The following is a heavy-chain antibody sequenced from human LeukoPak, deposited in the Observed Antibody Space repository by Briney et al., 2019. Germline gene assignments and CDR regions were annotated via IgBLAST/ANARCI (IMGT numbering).Heavy chain of an antibody. CDR1: GRTFSSYA. CDR3: AIIAARPYYYYMDV. D-gene: IGHD6-6*01. J-gene: IGHJ6*03. Sequence: SVKVSCKASGRTFSSYAISWVRQAPGQGLEWMGGIIPIFGTANYAQKFQGRVPITTDESTSTAYMELSSLRSEDTAVYYCAIIAARPYYYYMDVWGKGTTVTVSS. CDR2: IIPIFGTA. V-gene: IGHV1-69*05.